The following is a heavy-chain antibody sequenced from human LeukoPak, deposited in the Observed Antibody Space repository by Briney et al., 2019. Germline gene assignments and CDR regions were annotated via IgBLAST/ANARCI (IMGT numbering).Heavy chain of an antibody. CDR1: GFTFSDYS. CDR2: ISSRGTAM. Sequence: GGSLRLSCAVSGFTFSDYSMSWVRQAPGKGLEWVSYISSRGTAMYYADSVKGRFSISRDNAKKSLYLQMNSLRAEETAVNYCAQSEVVGYTGYDLDYWGQGNLVLVSS. V-gene: IGHV3-11*01. CDR3: AQSEVVGYTGYDLDY. J-gene: IGHJ4*02. D-gene: IGHD5-12*01.